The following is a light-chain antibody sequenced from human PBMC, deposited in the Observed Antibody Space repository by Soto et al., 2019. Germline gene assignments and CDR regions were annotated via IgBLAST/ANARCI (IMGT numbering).Light chain of an antibody. J-gene: IGKJ1*01. Sequence: EGVMTQSPLSLPVTLGQPAAISCRSSQSLVYSDGNASLNWFQQRPGQSPRRLIYKASNRDSGVPDRFSGYGSGTDFTLQINRVEAEDVGVYYCMQGTRWPPTFGRGTRVEIK. CDR1: QSLVYSDGNAS. CDR2: KAS. V-gene: IGKV2-30*01. CDR3: MQGTRWPPT.